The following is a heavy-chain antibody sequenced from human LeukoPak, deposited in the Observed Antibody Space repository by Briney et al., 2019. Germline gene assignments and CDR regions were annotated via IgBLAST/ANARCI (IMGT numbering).Heavy chain of an antibody. CDR1: GFTFSSSA. V-gene: IGHV3-23*01. CDR2: ISGSGAST. Sequence: GSLRLSCSASGFTFSSSAMSWVRQAPGKGLEWVSVISGSGASTYYADSVKGRFTISRDNSKNTLYLRMSSLRAEDTAVYYCAKHRGYSSDWFDPWGQGTLVTVSS. J-gene: IGHJ5*02. D-gene: IGHD5-18*01. CDR3: AKHRGYSSDWFDP.